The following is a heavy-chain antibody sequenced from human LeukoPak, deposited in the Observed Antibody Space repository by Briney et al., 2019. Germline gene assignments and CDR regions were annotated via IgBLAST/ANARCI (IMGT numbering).Heavy chain of an antibody. J-gene: IGHJ6*03. Sequence: GGTLRLSCAASGFTLSNAWMNWVRQAPGKGLEWVGLIKSKTNGETRDYAAPVKGRFTISRDDSDNTLYLQMNSLRAEDTAVYYCAKKSGWPGHDYYYYYYMDVWGKGTTVTVSS. CDR1: GFTLSNAW. CDR2: IKSKTNGETR. D-gene: IGHD6-19*01. CDR3: AKKSGWPGHDYYYYYYMDV. V-gene: IGHV3-15*01.